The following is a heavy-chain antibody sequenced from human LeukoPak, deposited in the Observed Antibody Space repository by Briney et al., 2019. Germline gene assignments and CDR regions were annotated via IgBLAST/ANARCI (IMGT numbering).Heavy chain of an antibody. CDR3: ARDFGDLFYYFDY. V-gene: IGHV3-23*01. CDR1: GFTFSSYA. CDR2: ISGSGGST. J-gene: IGHJ4*02. Sequence: GGSLRLSCAASGFTFSSYAMSWVRQAPGKGLEWVSAISGSGGSTYYADSVKGRFTISRDNSKNTLYLQMNSLRAEDTAVYYCARDFGDLFYYFDYWGQGTLVTVSS. D-gene: IGHD2-21*02.